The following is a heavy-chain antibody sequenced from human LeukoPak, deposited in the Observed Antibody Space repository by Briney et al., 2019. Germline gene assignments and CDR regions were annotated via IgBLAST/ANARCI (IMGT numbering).Heavy chain of an antibody. CDR3: IRGGIRVSGIDAFDI. Sequence: GGSLRLSCAASGFTFRDYDMHWVRQVPGRGLEWVSAIGIGDDTHYPDSVKGRFTISRENAKNSLYLQMNTLRDGDMAVYYCIRGGIRVSGIDAFDIWGQGTMVTVSS. J-gene: IGHJ3*02. CDR1: GFTFRDYD. V-gene: IGHV3-13*01. CDR2: IGIGDDT. D-gene: IGHD5/OR15-5a*01.